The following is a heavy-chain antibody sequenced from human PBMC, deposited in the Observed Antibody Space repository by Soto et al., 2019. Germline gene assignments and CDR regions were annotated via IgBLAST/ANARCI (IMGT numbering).Heavy chain of an antibody. Sequence: QVQLVQSGAEVKKPGASVKVSCKASGYTFTSYAMHWVRQAPGQRLEWMGWINAGNGNTKYSQKLQGRVTITRDTSASTAYMELSSLRSEDTAVYYCASPLYRGYFDYWGQGTLVTVSS. CDR1: GYTFTSYA. V-gene: IGHV1-3*01. D-gene: IGHD3-16*01. CDR2: INAGNGNT. CDR3: ASPLYRGYFDY. J-gene: IGHJ4*02.